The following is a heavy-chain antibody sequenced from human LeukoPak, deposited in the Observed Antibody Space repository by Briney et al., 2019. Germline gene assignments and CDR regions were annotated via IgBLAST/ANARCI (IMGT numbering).Heavy chain of an antibody. Sequence: GGSLRLSCAASGFTFSTYGMNWVRHAPGKGLEWVSYISGSGSYIYYADSLKGRFTVSRDNTNNSVYLQMNSLRAEDTSVYYCARSQGTLTSPFDYWGQGSLVTVSS. CDR1: GFTFSTYG. J-gene: IGHJ4*02. D-gene: IGHD2-21*02. CDR2: ISGSGSYI. V-gene: IGHV3-21*06. CDR3: ARSQGTLTSPFDY.